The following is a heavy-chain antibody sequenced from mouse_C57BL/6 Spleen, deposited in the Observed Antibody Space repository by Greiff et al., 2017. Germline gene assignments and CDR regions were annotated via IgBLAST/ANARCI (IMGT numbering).Heavy chain of an antibody. J-gene: IGHJ2*01. CDR2: IDPNSGGT. V-gene: IGHV1-72*01. CDR3: ARYYGNYVYFDY. D-gene: IGHD2-1*01. CDR1: GYTFTSYW. Sequence: QVQLQQPGAELVKPGASVKLSCKASGYTFTSYWMHWVKQRPGRGLEWIGRIDPNSGGTKYNEKFKSKATLTVDKPSSQAYMQLSSLTSEYSAVYYWARYYGNYVYFDYWGQGTPLTVSS.